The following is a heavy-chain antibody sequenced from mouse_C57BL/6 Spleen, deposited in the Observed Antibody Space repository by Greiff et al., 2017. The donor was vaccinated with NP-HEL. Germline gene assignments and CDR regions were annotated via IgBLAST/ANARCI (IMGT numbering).Heavy chain of an antibody. Sequence: QVQLQQPGAELVKPGASVKLSCKASGYTFTSYWMQWVKQRPGQGLEWIGEIDPSDSYTNYNQKFKGKATLTVDTSSSTAYMQLSSLTSEDSAVYYCARWYCSSPFDYWGQGTTLTVSS. CDR3: ARWYCSSPFDY. V-gene: IGHV1-50*01. CDR1: GYTFTSYW. D-gene: IGHD1-1*01. CDR2: IDPSDSYT. J-gene: IGHJ2*01.